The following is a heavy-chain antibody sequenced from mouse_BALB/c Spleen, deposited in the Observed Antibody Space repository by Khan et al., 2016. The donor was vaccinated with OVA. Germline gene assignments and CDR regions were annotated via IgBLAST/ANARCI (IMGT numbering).Heavy chain of an antibody. Sequence: EVKLLESGGGLVQPGGSLKLSCAASGFDFSRYWMSWVRQAPGKGLEWIGEINPDSSTINYTPSLKDKFIISRDNAKNTLYLQMSKVKSYDTALYYCARPYRYDGKAWLAYWGQGTLVTVSA. J-gene: IGHJ3*01. CDR3: ARPYRYDGKAWLAY. V-gene: IGHV4-1*02. D-gene: IGHD2-14*01. CDR2: INPDSSTI. CDR1: GFDFSRYW.